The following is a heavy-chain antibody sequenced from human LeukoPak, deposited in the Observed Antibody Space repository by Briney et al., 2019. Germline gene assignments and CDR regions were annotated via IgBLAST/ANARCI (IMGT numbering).Heavy chain of an antibody. CDR2: INHSGST. J-gene: IGHJ5*02. CDR1: GGSFSGYY. Sequence: PSETLSLTCAVYGGSFSGYYWSWIRQPPGKGLEWIGEINHSGSTNYNPSLKSRVTISVDTSKNQFSLKLSSVTAADTAVYYCAKSSGGSWGQGTLVTVSS. D-gene: IGHD3-10*01. V-gene: IGHV4-34*01. CDR3: AKSSGGS.